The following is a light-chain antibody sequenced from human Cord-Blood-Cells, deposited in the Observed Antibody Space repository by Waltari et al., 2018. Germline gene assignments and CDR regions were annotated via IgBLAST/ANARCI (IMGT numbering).Light chain of an antibody. Sequence: ELVMTQSPATLYVSPGERATLSCRASQSVSSNLAWYQQKPGQAPRLLIYGASTRATGIPARFSGSGSGTEFTLTISSLQSEDFAVYYCQQYNNWPVTFGPGTKVDIK. J-gene: IGKJ3*01. CDR1: QSVSSN. CDR3: QQYNNWPVT. CDR2: GAS. V-gene: IGKV3-15*01.